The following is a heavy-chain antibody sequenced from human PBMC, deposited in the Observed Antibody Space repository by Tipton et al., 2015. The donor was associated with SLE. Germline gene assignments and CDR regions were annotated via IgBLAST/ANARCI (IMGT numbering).Heavy chain of an antibody. CDR3: ARGRFSSAWYRDEHFDS. CDR2: IYYSGTT. CDR1: GYSFINYW. J-gene: IGHJ4*02. D-gene: IGHD6-19*01. V-gene: IGHV5-51*03. Sequence: VQLVQSGAEVKKPGESLKISCKASGYSFINYWIGWVRQMPGKGLEWIGYIYYSGTTSYNPSLSSRLTISVDTSKNQFSLRLSSVTVADTAFYFCARGRFSSAWYRDEHFDSWGQGTLVTVSS.